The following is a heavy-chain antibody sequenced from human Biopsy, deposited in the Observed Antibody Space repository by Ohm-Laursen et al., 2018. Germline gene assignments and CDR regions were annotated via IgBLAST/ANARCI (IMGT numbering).Heavy chain of an antibody. CDR2: FAPENGKT. CDR3: AADINVWNVNY. D-gene: IGHD1-1*01. V-gene: IGHV1-24*01. Sequence: SVKVSCNVSGDTLTGLFMHWVRQAPGKGLEWMGGFAPENGKTVYAQNFQARVSMTEDTSTDTAYMELRSLRSEDTAVYYCAADINVWNVNYWGQGTQVTVSS. CDR1: GDTLTGLF. J-gene: IGHJ4*02.